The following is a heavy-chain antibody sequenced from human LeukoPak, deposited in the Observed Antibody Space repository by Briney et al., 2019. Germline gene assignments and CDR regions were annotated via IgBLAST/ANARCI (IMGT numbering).Heavy chain of an antibody. CDR3: AREFSSIGHLDY. Sequence: ASETLSLTCTVSGGSINSFYWTWIRQPAGKGLEWIGRIYSSGSTNFNPSLKSRVTISVDTSKNQFSLKLSSVTAADTAVYYCAREFSSIGHLDYWGQGTLVTVSS. V-gene: IGHV4-4*07. D-gene: IGHD2-21*01. CDR1: GGSINSFY. CDR2: IYSSGST. J-gene: IGHJ4*02.